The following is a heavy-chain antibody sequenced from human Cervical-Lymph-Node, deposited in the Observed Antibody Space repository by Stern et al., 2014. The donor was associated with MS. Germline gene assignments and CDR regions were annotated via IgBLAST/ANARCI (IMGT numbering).Heavy chain of an antibody. Sequence: QLQLQESGPGLVKPSETLSLTCSVSGGSISSYYWNWIRQPPGKGLEWIANVHYSGTTNYNPSLKSRVTILLDTSMTKISLKLPSVTAADTAVYYCAGSGTYYPDYWGQGILVTVSS. CDR1: GGSISSYY. V-gene: IGHV4-59*08. D-gene: IGHD3-3*01. CDR3: AGSGTYYPDY. CDR2: VHYSGTT. J-gene: IGHJ4*02.